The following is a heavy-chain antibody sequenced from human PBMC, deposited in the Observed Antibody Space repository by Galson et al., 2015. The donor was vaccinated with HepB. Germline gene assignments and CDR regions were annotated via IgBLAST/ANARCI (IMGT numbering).Heavy chain of an antibody. Sequence: SLRLSCAASGFTLSSHGMHWVRQAPGKGLEWVAAISVTGGSTYYGDSVKGRFIISRDNSNNTLYLQMNSLRAEDTAVYYCGKGNWFDPWGQGTLVTVSS. J-gene: IGHJ5*02. CDR1: GFTLSSHG. CDR2: ISVTGGST. CDR3: GKGNWFDP. V-gene: IGHV3-23*01.